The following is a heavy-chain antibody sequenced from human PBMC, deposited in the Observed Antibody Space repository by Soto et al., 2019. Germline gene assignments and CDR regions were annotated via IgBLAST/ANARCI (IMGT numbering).Heavy chain of an antibody. V-gene: IGHV3-23*01. CDR2: ISGSGDRT. D-gene: IGHD3-3*02. CDR1: GFTFSTYA. CDR3: AKDGPSNDRAYYYYYAMDV. J-gene: IGHJ6*02. Sequence: EVQLLESGGGLVQPGGSLRLSCAASGFTFSTYAMNWVRQAPGKGLEWVSAISGSGDRTFYADSVKGRFTISRDNSKSTLYMKMNSLRSEDTAVYYCAKDGPSNDRAYYYYYAMDVWGQGTTVTVSS.